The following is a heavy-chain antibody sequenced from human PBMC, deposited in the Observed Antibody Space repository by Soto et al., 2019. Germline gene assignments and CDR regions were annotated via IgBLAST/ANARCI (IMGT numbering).Heavy chain of an antibody. V-gene: IGHV3-23*01. CDR2: ISGSGGST. J-gene: IGHJ5*02. CDR1: GFTFSSYA. CDR3: ARETIQAQYDSSGYYLYNWFDP. Sequence: GGSLRLSCAASGFTFSSYAMSWVRQAPGKGLEWVSAISGSGGSTYYADSVKGRFTISRDNSKNTLYLQMNSLRAEDTAVYYCARETIQAQYDSSGYYLYNWFDPWGQGTLVTVSS. D-gene: IGHD3-22*01.